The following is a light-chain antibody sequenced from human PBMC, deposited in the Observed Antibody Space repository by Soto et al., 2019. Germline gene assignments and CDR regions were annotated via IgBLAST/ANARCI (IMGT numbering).Light chain of an antibody. CDR3: SSYTSSSTVV. CDR2: DVS. J-gene: IGLJ2*01. CDR1: SSDVGGYNY. Sequence: QSALTQPASVSGSPGQWITISCTGTSSDVGGYNYVSWYQQQPGKAPKLMIYDVSNRPSGVSNRFSGSKSGNTASLTISGLKAEDEADHYCSSYTSSSTVVFGGGTKLTVL. V-gene: IGLV2-14*01.